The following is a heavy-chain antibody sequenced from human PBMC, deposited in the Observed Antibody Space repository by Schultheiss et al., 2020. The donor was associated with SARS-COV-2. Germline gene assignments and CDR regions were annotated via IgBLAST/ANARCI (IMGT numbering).Heavy chain of an antibody. J-gene: IGHJ6*03. CDR1: GGSFSGYY. CDR2: MYYTGSI. Sequence: SETLSLTCAVYGGSFSGYYWSWIRQPPGKGLEWIGYMYYTGSINYNPSLKSRVTISVDMSKNQLSLKLSSVTAADTAVYYCARSGYDYYYYYYYMDVWGKGTTVTVSS. D-gene: IGHD5-12*01. CDR3: ARSGYDYYYYYYYMDV. V-gene: IGHV4-59*01.